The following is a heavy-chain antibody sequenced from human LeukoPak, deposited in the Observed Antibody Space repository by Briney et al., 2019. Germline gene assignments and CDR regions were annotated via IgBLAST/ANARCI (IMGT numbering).Heavy chain of an antibody. CDR3: AKARIAAAGTGAFDV. CDR2: FSATNGSA. CDR1: GFTVSSYG. Sequence: GGSLRLSCAVSGFTVSSYGMTWVRQAPGKGLEWVSAFSATNGSAQYAESVKGRFTISRDNSKNSLYLQMNSLRDEDTAVYYCAKARIAAAGTGAFDVWGQGTMVTVSS. J-gene: IGHJ3*01. D-gene: IGHD6-13*01. V-gene: IGHV3-23*01.